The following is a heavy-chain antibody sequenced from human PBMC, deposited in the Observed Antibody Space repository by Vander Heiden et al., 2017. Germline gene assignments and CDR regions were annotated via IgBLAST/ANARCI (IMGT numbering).Heavy chain of an antibody. CDR2: FDPEDGET. Sequence: QVQLVQSGAEVKKPGASVKVSCEVSGCILPELSLNWVRQAPGKELEWMGGFDPEDGETIYAQKFQGRVTLTEDTSTDTAYMELSTLGSEDTAVYYCRIYYGSGSYAFDIWGQGTMVTVSS. V-gene: IGHV1-24*01. CDR1: GCILPELS. CDR3: RIYYGSGSYAFDI. D-gene: IGHD3-10*01. J-gene: IGHJ3*02.